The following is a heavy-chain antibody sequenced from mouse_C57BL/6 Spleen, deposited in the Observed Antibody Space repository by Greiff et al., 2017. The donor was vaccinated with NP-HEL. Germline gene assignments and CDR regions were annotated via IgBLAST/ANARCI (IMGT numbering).Heavy chain of an antibody. V-gene: IGHV1-53*01. D-gene: IGHD2-12*01. Sequence: QVQLQQPGTELVKPGASVKLSCKASGYTFTSYWMHWVKQRPGQGLEWIGNINPSNGGTNYNEKFKSKATLTVDKSSSTAYMQLSSLTSEDSAVYYCARLRIIAGDYYAMDYWGQGTSVTVSS. CDR2: INPSNGGT. CDR1: GYTFTSYW. J-gene: IGHJ4*01. CDR3: ARLRIIAGDYYAMDY.